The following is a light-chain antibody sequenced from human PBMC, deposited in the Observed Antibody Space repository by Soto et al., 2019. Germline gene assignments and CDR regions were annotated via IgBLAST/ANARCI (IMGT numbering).Light chain of an antibody. CDR3: GSYTRTTTQV. CDR2: EVH. CDR1: SSDVGSYNY. J-gene: IGLJ1*01. Sequence: QSALTQPASVSGSPGQSITISCTGTSSDVGSYNYVSWYQQHPGKAPKLMIYEVHNRPSGVSSRVSGSKSGNTASLTISGLQTEDEADYYGGSYTRTTTQVFGTGTKLTVL. V-gene: IGLV2-14*01.